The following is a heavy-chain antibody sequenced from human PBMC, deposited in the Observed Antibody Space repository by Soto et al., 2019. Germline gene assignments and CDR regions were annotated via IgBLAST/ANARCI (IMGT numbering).Heavy chain of an antibody. CDR2: ISRNSDRS. V-gene: IGHV3-9*01. CDR3: VKGVGIRDRFDD. Sequence: EVQLVESGGGLVQPGRSLRLSCAASGFTFDDFAMHWVRQAPGKGLEWVSGISRNSDRSEYADSVKGRFIISRDNAKNALNLQMNSLRTEDTALYYCVKGVGIRDRFDDWGQGTLFIVSS. J-gene: IGHJ4*02. CDR1: GFTFDDFA. D-gene: IGHD2-15*01.